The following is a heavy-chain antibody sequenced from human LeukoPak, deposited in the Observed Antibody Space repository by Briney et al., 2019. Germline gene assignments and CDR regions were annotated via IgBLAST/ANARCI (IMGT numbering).Heavy chain of an antibody. D-gene: IGHD1-26*01. CDR3: ARVDKYSGSYH. Sequence: ASVKVSCKASGYTFLSYGFSWVRQAPGQGLELMGRIIPIFGTANYAQKFQGRVTIITDESTSTAYMELSSLRSEDTAVYYCARVDKYSGSYHWGQGTLVTVSS. CDR2: IIPIFGTA. J-gene: IGHJ5*02. V-gene: IGHV1-69*05. CDR1: GYTFLSYG.